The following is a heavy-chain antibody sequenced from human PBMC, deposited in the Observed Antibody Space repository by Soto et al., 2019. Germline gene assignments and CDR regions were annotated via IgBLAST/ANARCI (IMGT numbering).Heavy chain of an antibody. CDR3: AKKSDDLIDADNEY. CDR2: ISGSGGST. Sequence: GGSLRLSCAASGFTFSSYAMSWVRQAPGKGLEWVSAISGSGGSTYYADSVKGRFTISRDNSKNTLYLQMNSLRAEDTAVYYCAKKSDDLIDADNEYWGQGTRVTVSS. CDR1: GFTFSSYA. V-gene: IGHV3-23*01. D-gene: IGHD3-3*01. J-gene: IGHJ4*02.